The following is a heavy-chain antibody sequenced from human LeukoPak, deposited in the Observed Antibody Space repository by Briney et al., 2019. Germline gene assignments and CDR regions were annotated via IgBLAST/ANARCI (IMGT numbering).Heavy chain of an antibody. J-gene: IGHJ5*02. CDR1: GGSISSYY. D-gene: IGHD6-13*01. CDR3: ARDGYSSSWYWFDP. V-gene: IGHV4-59*01. CDR2: IYYSGST. Sequence: SETLSLTCTVSGGSISSYYWSWIRQPPGKGLDWIGYIYYSGSTNYNPSFKSRVTISVDTSKNQFSLKLSSVTAADTAVYYCARDGYSSSWYWFDPWGQGTLVTVSS.